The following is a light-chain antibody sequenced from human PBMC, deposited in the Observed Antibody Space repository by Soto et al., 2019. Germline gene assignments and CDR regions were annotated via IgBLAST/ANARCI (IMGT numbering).Light chain of an antibody. V-gene: IGLV2-14*01. J-gene: IGLJ1*01. CDR1: SNDVGIYNY. Sequence: QSALTQPASVSGSPGQSITISCTGTSNDVGIYNYVSWYQQHPGKAPKLMIYEVTNRPSGVSDRFSGSKSGNTASLTISGLQAEDEAEYYCSSYTNINTRACVFGTGTKLTVL. CDR3: SSYTNINTRACV. CDR2: EVT.